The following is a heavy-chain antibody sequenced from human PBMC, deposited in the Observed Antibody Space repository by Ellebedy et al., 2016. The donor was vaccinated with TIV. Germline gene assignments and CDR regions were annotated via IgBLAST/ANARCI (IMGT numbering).Heavy chain of an antibody. CDR1: GYTFTSHY. J-gene: IGHJ4*02. CDR3: AREGYGIAVTVW. Sequence: ASVKVSCKASGYTFTSHYMHWVRQAPGQGLEWMGWINPKSGDTNYAQKFQGRVTMTRDTPISTAYMELSRLRSDDTAVYYCAREGYGIAVTVWWGQGTLVTVSS. V-gene: IGHV1-2*02. D-gene: IGHD6-19*01. CDR2: INPKSGDT.